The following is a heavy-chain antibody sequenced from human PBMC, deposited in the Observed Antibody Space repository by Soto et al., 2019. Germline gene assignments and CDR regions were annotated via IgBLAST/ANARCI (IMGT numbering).Heavy chain of an antibody. CDR2: ISGSGGST. CDR3: AKSARSGGSCYLAVVCPFDY. D-gene: IGHD2-15*01. CDR1: GFTFSSYA. Sequence: GGSLRLSCAASGFTFSSYAMSWVRQAPGKGLEWVSAISGSGGSTYYADSVKGRFTISRDNSKNTLYLQMNSLRAEDTAVYYCAKSARSGGSCYLAVVCPFDYWGQGTLVTVSS. J-gene: IGHJ4*02. V-gene: IGHV3-23*01.